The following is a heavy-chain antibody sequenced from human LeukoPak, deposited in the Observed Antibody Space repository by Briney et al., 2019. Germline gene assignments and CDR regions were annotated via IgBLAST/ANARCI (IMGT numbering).Heavy chain of an antibody. D-gene: IGHD1-26*01. Sequence: PSETLSLTCTVSGGSISSYYWSWTRQPAGKGLEWIGRIYTSGSTNYNPSLKSRVTMSVDTSKNQFSLKLSSVTAADTAVYYCARDVIVGATNGAFDIWGQGTMVTVSS. CDR2: IYTSGST. V-gene: IGHV4-4*07. J-gene: IGHJ3*02. CDR3: ARDVIVGATNGAFDI. CDR1: GGSISSYY.